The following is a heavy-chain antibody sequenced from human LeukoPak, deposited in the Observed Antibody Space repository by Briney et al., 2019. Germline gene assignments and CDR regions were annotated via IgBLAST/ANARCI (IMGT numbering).Heavy chain of an antibody. CDR1: GYRFSIYS. J-gene: IGHJ3*01. CDR3: ARVMTTVTTYGFDL. D-gene: IGHD4-11*01. V-gene: IGHV1-18*01. CDR2: ISGYNGNA. Sequence: ASVTVSCKASGYRFSIYSISWVRQAPGQGLEWMGWISGYNGNAIYAQKLQGRLTITTDTSTSTASMELRNLRYDGTAVYYCARVMTTVTTYGFDLWGQGTMVTVSS.